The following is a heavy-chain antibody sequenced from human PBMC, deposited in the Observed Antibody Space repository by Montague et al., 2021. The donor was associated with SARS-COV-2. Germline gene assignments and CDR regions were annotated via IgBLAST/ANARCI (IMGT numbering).Heavy chain of an antibody. CDR2: IDYRGSN. CDR3: ARSLDPSGTYYLPY. V-gene: IGHV4-59*11. J-gene: IGHJ4*02. Sequence: SETLSLTCSRLCRGTQGQIGRAHVRPPVTSVDRMRHIDYRGSNTYSPSFKSRVTISIDTPKNQFSLKLSSVTAADTAVYYCARSLDPSGTYYLPYWGQGTLVTVSS. D-gene: IGHD3-10*01. CDR1: CRGTQGQI.